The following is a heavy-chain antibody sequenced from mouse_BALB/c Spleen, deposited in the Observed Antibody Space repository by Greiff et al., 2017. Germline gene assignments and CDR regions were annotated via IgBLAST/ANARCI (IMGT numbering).Heavy chain of an antibody. D-gene: IGHD4-1*01. CDR1: GYTFTSYW. CDR3: AKLGRGYYAMDY. V-gene: IGHV1-7*01. Sequence: VQLQQSGAELAKPGASVKMSCKASGYTFTSYWMHWVKQRPGQGLEWIGYINPSTGYTEYNQKFKDKATLTADKSSSTAYMQLSSLTSEDSAVYYCAKLGRGYYAMDYWGQGTSVTVSS. J-gene: IGHJ4*01. CDR2: INPSTGYT.